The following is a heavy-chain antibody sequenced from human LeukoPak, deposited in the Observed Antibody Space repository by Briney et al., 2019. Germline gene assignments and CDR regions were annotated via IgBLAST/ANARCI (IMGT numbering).Heavy chain of an antibody. CDR2: IRQDEGEK. J-gene: IGHJ4*02. CDR1: GFNFISHW. V-gene: IGHV3-7*01. CDR3: AIDYRHSGYDYLPYY. D-gene: IGHD5-12*01. Sequence: GGSLRLSCAVSGFNFISHWMTWIRQAPGKGLERVANIRQDEGEKYYADSVTGRFTISRDSAKNAVYLQMNGLRAEDTAVYCCAIDYRHSGYDYLPYYWGQRTLVTVSS.